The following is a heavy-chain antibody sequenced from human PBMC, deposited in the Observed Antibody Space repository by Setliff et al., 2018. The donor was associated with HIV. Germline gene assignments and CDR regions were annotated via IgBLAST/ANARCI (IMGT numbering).Heavy chain of an antibody. CDR2: INHSRST. CDR1: GGSFNGYY. Sequence: PSETLSLTCAVYGGSFNGYYWSWIRQPPGKGLEWIGEINHSRSTNYNPSLKSRVTISLDTSKNQFSLKLSSVTAADTAVYYCARGRGRITMLQGVTTFEYYMDVWDKGTTVTVSS. D-gene: IGHD3-10*01. CDR3: ARGRGRITMLQGVTTFEYYMDV. V-gene: IGHV4-34*01. J-gene: IGHJ6*03.